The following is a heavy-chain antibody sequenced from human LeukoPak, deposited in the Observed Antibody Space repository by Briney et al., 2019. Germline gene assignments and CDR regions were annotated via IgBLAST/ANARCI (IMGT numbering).Heavy chain of an antibody. CDR1: GFTFSSYA. D-gene: IGHD3-9*01. CDR3: ARDLNYYDILTGYTD. CDR2: ISYDGSNK. Sequence: PGGSLRLSCAASGFTFSSYAMHWVRQAPGKGLEWVAVISYDGSNKYYADSVKGRFTISRDNSKNTLYLLMNSLRAEDTAVYYCARDLNYYDILTGYTDWGQGTLVTVSS. J-gene: IGHJ4*02. V-gene: IGHV3-30*04.